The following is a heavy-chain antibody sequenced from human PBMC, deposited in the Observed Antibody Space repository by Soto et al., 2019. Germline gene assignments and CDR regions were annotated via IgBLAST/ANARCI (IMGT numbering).Heavy chain of an antibody. CDR2: SSNRDRST. V-gene: IGHV3-11*01. D-gene: IGHD3-3*01. Sequence: QVQLVESGGGLVKPGGSLRLSCAASGFIFSDYYMTWIRQAPGKGLEWLSCSSNRDRSTYYADSVKDRFVVSKNNAKNLVYMQMNSLRAEETAVYFCARAWKIEKFGVISMSKGVDVWGQGTTVTVSS. J-gene: IGHJ6*02. CDR1: GFIFSDYY. CDR3: ARAWKIEKFGVISMSKGVDV.